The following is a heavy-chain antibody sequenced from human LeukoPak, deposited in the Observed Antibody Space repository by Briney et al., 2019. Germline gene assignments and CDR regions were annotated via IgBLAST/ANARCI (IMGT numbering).Heavy chain of an antibody. Sequence: PGGSLRLSCAASGFTFSGYAMNWVRQAPGKGLEWVSYISSGRSTVFYADSVKGRFTISGDNAKNSLYLQMISLRAEDTAVYYCARENEGYGYNPLDSWGQGTLVTVSS. CDR3: ARENEGYGYNPLDS. D-gene: IGHD5-24*01. CDR2: ISSGRSTV. V-gene: IGHV3-48*04. J-gene: IGHJ4*02. CDR1: GFTFSGYA.